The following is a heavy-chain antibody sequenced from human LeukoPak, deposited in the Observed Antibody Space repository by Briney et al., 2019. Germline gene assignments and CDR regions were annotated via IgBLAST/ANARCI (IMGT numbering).Heavy chain of an antibody. CDR3: ARGRWDGDSEY. Sequence: SETLSLTCGVYGGSFSGYFLSWIRQPPGKGLEWIGEINNSGSTSYNPSLKSRVTISVDTSKNHFSLKVTSVTAADTGVYYCARGRWDGDSEYWGQGTLVTVSS. CDR1: GGSFSGYF. J-gene: IGHJ4*02. V-gene: IGHV4-34*01. CDR2: INNSGST. D-gene: IGHD4-17*01.